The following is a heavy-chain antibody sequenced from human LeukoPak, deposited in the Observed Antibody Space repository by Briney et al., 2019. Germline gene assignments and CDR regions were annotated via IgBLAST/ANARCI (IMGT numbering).Heavy chain of an antibody. CDR2: IWYDGSNK. CDR1: GFTFSSYG. V-gene: IGHV3-33*01. J-gene: IGHJ1*01. D-gene: IGHD4-17*01. CDR3: ARDSRDYGDYGHSQH. Sequence: GRSLRLSCTASGFTFSSYGMHWVRQAPGKGLERVAVIWYDGSNKYYADSVKGRFTISRDNSKNTLYLQMNSLRAEDTAVYYCARDSRDYGDYGHSQHWGQGTLVTVSS.